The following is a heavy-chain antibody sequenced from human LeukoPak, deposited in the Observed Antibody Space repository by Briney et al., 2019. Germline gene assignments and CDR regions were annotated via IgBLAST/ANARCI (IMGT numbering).Heavy chain of an antibody. CDR1: NGSVNTYY. CDR3: ARCWDY. V-gene: IGHV4-59*02. CDR2: IYYIGNT. Sequence: PSETLSLTCTVSNGSVNTYYWSWIRQPPGKGLEWIGYIYYIGNTDYNSSLKSRVTMSVDTSKNQFSLKVISVTAADTAVYYCARCWDYWGQGTLVTVSS. J-gene: IGHJ4*02.